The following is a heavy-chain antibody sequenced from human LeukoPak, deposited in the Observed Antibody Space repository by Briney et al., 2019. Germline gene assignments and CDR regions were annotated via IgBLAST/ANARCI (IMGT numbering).Heavy chain of an antibody. V-gene: IGHV3-7*03. CDR1: GFTFSSYW. CDR3: ARDRSRSKVFDY. Sequence: GGSLRLSCVASGFTFSSYWMSWVRQAPGKGLEGVANIKQDGSEKYYVDSVKGRFTISRDNAKNSLYLQMNSLRAEDTAVYYCARDRSRSKVFDYWGQGTLVTVSS. J-gene: IGHJ4*02. CDR2: IKQDGSEK.